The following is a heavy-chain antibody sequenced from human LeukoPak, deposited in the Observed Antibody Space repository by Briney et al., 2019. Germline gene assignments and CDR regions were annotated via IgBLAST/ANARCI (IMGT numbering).Heavy chain of an antibody. J-gene: IGHJ3*02. CDR1: GFSFSSHA. CDR3: ATADDLDAFGI. V-gene: IGHV3-30*09. CDR2: ISDDGNSK. Sequence: PGGSLRLSCVTSGFSFSSHAMHWVRQAPGKGLEWVAVISDDGNSKYYADSVKGRFAISRDNSKNTLYLQINSLRPEDAALYFCATADDLDAFGIWGQGTLVTVSS.